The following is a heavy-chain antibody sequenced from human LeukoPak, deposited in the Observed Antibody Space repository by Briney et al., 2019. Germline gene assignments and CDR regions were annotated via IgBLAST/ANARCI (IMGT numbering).Heavy chain of an antibody. CDR1: GFTFSDYA. V-gene: IGHV3-23*01. Sequence: PGGSLRLSCAVSGFTFSDYAMSWVRQAPGKGLEWVSAISGSGDITYYADSVKGRFTISRDNSKNTLYLQINSLRAEDTAVYYCARDRMGAVLFFDYWGQGILVIVSS. CDR2: ISGSGDIT. J-gene: IGHJ4*02. D-gene: IGHD1-26*01. CDR3: ARDRMGAVLFFDY.